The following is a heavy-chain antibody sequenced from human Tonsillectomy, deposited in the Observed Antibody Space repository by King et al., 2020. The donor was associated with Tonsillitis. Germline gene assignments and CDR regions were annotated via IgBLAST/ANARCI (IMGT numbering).Heavy chain of an antibody. CDR3: AKALDSGDYEPLDH. J-gene: IGHJ4*02. Sequence: VQLVESGGGVVQSGGSLRLSCAASGFTFSSYGIHWVRQAPGKGLEWVAYISYDGGNKYYADAVKGRFTISRDISKNTVYLQMSSLRIEDTAVYYCAKALDSGDYEPLDHWGQGTLVTVS. CDR1: GFTFSSYG. D-gene: IGHD4-17*01. V-gene: IGHV3-30*02. CDR2: ISYDGGNK.